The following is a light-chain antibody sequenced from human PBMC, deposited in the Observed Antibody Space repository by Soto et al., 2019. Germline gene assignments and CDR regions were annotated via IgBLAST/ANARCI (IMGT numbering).Light chain of an antibody. CDR2: SDS. CDR3: ATWDDSLTAWV. J-gene: IGLJ7*01. CDR1: NSNIGSYS. Sequence: QSVLTQPPSASGTPGQRVIISCSGSNSNIGSYSVNWYQQLQGTAPKLLIYSDSQRPSGVPDRFSGSKSGTSASLAISGLQSEDEADYYCATWDDSLTAWVFGGGTQLTVL. V-gene: IGLV1-44*01.